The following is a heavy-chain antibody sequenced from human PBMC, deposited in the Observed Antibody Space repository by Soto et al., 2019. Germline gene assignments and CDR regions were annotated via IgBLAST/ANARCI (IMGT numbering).Heavy chain of an antibody. CDR2: ISWNGGTM. Sequence: EVQLVESGGGLVQPGRSLRLSCAASGFSFDEYAMHWVRQAPGKGLEWVSGISWNGGTMGYGDSVKGRFTISRDNAKNALYLQMNSLRAEDTALYYCAKGFCSGTRCLTYSYMDVWGKGTTVTVSS. D-gene: IGHD2-2*01. CDR1: GFSFDEYA. CDR3: AKGFCSGTRCLTYSYMDV. J-gene: IGHJ6*03. V-gene: IGHV3-9*01.